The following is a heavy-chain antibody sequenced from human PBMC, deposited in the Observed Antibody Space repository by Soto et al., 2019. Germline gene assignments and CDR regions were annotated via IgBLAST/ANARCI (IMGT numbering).Heavy chain of an antibody. D-gene: IGHD3-3*01. CDR3: ASDFWSGPPVDV. CDR1: GFTFSSYA. J-gene: IGHJ6*02. V-gene: IGHV3-30-3*01. CDR2: ISYDGSNK. Sequence: LRLSCAASGFTFSSYAMHWVRQAPGKGLEWVAVISYDGSNKYYADSVKGRFTISRDNSKNTLYLQMNSLRAEDTAVYDCASDFWSGPPVDVWGQGTTVTFSS.